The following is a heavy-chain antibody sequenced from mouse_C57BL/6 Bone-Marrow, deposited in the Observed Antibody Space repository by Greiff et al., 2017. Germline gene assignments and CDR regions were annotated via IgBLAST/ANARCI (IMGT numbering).Heavy chain of an antibody. D-gene: IGHD4-1*01. V-gene: IGHV1-55*01. CDR3: ARKGDWEDAMDY. CDR2: IYPGSGST. J-gene: IGHJ4*01. Sequence: VQLQQPGAELVKPGASVKMSCKASGYTFTSYWITWVKQRPGQGLEWIGDIYPGSGSTNYNEKFKSKATLTVDTSSSTAYMQLSSLTSEDSAVYYCARKGDWEDAMDYWGQGTSVTVSS. CDR1: GYTFTSYW.